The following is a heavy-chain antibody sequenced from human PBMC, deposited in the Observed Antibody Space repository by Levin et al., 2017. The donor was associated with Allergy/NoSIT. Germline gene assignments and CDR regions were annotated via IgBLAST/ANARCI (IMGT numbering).Heavy chain of an antibody. J-gene: IGHJ4*02. D-gene: IGHD5-12*01. V-gene: IGHV1-18*01. CDR3: ARDQGYSGYLLD. Sequence: ASVKVSCKASGYTFRNYGISWVRQAPGQGLEWMGWISPYSAKTNHAQKFQGRVTMTTDTFTGTAYMDLRSLRSDDTAVYYCARDQGYSGYLLDWGQGTLVTVSS. CDR2: ISPYSAKT. CDR1: GYTFRNYG.